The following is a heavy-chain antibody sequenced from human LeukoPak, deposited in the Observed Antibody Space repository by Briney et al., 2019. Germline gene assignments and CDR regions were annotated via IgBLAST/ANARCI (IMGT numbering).Heavy chain of an antibody. CDR3: ARRGLQYDAFDI. D-gene: IGHD5-24*01. CDR1: GFTVSSNY. Sequence: GGSLRLSCAASGFTVSSNYMSWVRQAPGKGLEWVSVIYSGGTTYYADSVKGRFTISRDNAKNSLYLQMNSLRAEDTALYYCARRGLQYDAFDIWGQGTMVTVSS. J-gene: IGHJ3*02. V-gene: IGHV3-53*01. CDR2: IYSGGTT.